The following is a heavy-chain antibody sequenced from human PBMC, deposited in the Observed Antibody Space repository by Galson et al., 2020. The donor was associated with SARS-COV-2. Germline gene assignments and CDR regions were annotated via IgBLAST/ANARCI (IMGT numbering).Heavy chain of an antibody. CDR2: ISHSGGT. CDR3: ARLHYGEYAPEAFDI. D-gene: IGHD4-17*01. J-gene: IGHJ3*02. CDR1: GTSISSGSYS. V-gene: IGHV4-30-2*01. Sequence: LRLSCAVSGTSISSGSYSWNWIRQPPGKGLEWIGYISHSGGTYYNPSLKSRVTISGDRSKIQFSLRLSSVTAADTAVYYCARLHYGEYAPEAFDIWGPGTRVTVAS.